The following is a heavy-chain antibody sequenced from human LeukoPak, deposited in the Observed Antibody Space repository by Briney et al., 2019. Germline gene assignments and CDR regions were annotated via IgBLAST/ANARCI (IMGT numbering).Heavy chain of an antibody. Sequence: GGSLRLSCAASGFTFSSYSMNWVRQAPGKGLEWVSSISSGSSYIYYADSVKGRFTISRDNAKNSLYLQMNSLRAEDTAVYYCARAGANFKTSPFDYWGQGTLVTVSS. CDR2: ISSGSSYI. CDR1: GFTFSSYS. J-gene: IGHJ4*02. V-gene: IGHV3-21*01. CDR3: ARAGANFKTSPFDY. D-gene: IGHD4/OR15-4a*01.